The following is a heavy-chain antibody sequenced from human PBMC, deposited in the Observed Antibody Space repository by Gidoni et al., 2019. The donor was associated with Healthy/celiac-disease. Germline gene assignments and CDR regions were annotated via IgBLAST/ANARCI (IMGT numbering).Heavy chain of an antibody. CDR2: INHSGST. V-gene: IGHV4-34*01. Sequence: QLQQWGAGLLKPSETLSLTCAVYGGSFSGYYWSWIRQPPGKGLEWIGEINHSGSTNYNPSLKSRVTISLDTSKNQFSLKVSSVTAADTAVYYCARGGYGSGSYYNVVGISYFDYWGQGTLVTVSS. J-gene: IGHJ4*02. CDR1: GGSFSGYY. D-gene: IGHD3-10*01. CDR3: ARGGYGSGSYYNVVGISYFDY.